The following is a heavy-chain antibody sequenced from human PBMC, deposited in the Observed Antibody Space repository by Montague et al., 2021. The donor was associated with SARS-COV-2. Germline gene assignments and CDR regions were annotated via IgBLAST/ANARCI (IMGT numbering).Heavy chain of an antibody. CDR2: IYYSGST. Sequence: SETLSLTCTVSGVSIGSYYWAWIRQPPGKGLEWIGFIYYSGSTNYNPSLKSRVTISADTSKNQFSLKLSSVTAADTAVYYCAKQALTRYCTSTTCFGAAFDIWGQGTMVTVSS. J-gene: IGHJ3*02. D-gene: IGHD2-2*01. V-gene: IGHV4-59*08. CDR1: GVSIGSYY. CDR3: AKQALTRYCTSTTCFGAAFDI.